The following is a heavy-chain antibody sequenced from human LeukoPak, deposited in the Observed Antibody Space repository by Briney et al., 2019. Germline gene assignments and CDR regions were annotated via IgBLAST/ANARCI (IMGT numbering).Heavy chain of an antibody. D-gene: IGHD6-13*01. CDR2: IYHSGST. Sequence: SETLSLTCAVSGGSISSSNWWSWVRQPPGKGLEWIGEIYHSGSTNYNPSLKSRVTISVDKSKNQFSLKLSSVTAADTAVYYCARLVITGQLGAIDAFDIWGQGTMVTVSS. CDR1: GGSISSSNW. J-gene: IGHJ3*02. CDR3: ARLVITGQLGAIDAFDI. V-gene: IGHV4-4*02.